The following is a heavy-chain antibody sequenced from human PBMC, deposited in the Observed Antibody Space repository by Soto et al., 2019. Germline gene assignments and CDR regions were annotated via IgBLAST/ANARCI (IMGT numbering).Heavy chain of an antibody. CDR1: GFTVSGNY. CDR3: ASDIFKTGATGVFDI. V-gene: IGHV3-66*01. Sequence: EVQLVASGGGLVQPGGSLRLSCAASGFTVSGNYMSWVRQAPGQGLEWVSVIYAAGSTYYIDSVNGRFTISRDNSKNTLYLQMNSLRAEDTAVYYCASDIFKTGATGVFDIWGQGTRVTVSS. D-gene: IGHD1-1*01. CDR2: IYAAGST. J-gene: IGHJ3*02.